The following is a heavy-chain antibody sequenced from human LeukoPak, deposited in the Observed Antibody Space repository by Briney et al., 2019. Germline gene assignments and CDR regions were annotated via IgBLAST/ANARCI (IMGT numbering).Heavy chain of an antibody. J-gene: IGHJ4*02. V-gene: IGHV3-74*01. CDR2: IYSDGRST. Sequence: GGSLGLSVAASGFTFNGYGRHWVRQAPGKGLVWFSRIYSDGRSTGYADSVKGRFTISRDNAKDTLYLQMNSLRAEDTAVYYCARGGPGLDYDYWGQGTLVTVSS. CDR1: GFTFNGYG. CDR3: ARGGPGLDYDY. D-gene: IGHD6-19*01.